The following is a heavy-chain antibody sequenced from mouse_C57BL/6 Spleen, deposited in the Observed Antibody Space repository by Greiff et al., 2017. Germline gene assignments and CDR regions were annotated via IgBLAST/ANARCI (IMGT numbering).Heavy chain of an antibody. V-gene: IGHV15-2*01. CDR1: DSEVFPIAY. D-gene: IGHD2-12*01. J-gene: IGHJ2*01. Sequence: QVQLQQSGSELRSPGSSVKLSCKDFDSEVFPIAYMSWVRQKPGHGFEWIGGILPSIGRTIYGEKFEDKATLDADTLSNTAYLELNSLTSENSAIYYCARGRDSSYYFDYWGQGTTLTVSS. CDR2: ILPSIGRT. CDR3: ARGRDSSYYFDY.